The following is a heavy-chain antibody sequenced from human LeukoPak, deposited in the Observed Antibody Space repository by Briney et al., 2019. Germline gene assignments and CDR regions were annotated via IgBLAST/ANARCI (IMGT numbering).Heavy chain of an antibody. CDR2: IYYSGST. J-gene: IGHJ6*02. CDR1: GGSISSYY. D-gene: IGHD3-10*01. Sequence: SETLSLTCTVSGGSISSYYWSWIRQPPGKGLEWIGYIYYSGSTNYNPSLKRRVTISVDTSKNQFSLKLSSVTAADTAVYYCASRGARAMDVWGQGTTVTVSS. CDR3: ASRGARAMDV. V-gene: IGHV4-59*01.